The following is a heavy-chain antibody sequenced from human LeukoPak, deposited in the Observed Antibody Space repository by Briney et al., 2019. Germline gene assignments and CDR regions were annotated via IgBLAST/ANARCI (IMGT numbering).Heavy chain of an antibody. V-gene: IGHV4-34*01. CDR1: GGSFGDFY. Sequence: PSETLSLTCAVSGGSFGDFYWSWIRQPPGKGLEWIGEINHSGYTNYYPSLKSRVTISVDTSKNQFSLRLSSVTAADTAVYYCARNDYFGINNGMDVWGQGTTVTVS. CDR2: INHSGYT. J-gene: IGHJ6*02. D-gene: IGHD2/OR15-2a*01. CDR3: ARNDYFGINNGMDV.